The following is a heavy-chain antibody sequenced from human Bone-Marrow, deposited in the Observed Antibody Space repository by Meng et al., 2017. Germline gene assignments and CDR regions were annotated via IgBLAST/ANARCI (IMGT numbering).Heavy chain of an antibody. J-gene: IGHJ5*02. CDR2: INHSGST. D-gene: IGHD2-2*02. V-gene: IGHV4-34*01. Sequence: QVQLQQWGAGLLKPSESLSLTCAVYGGSCSGYYWSWIRQPPGKGLEWIGEINHSGSTNYNPSLKSRVTISVDTSKNQFSLKLSSVTAADTAVYYCARGSGSPEYCSSTSCYSGGWFDPWGQGTPVTVSS. CDR3: ARGSGSPEYCSSTSCYSGGWFDP. CDR1: GGSCSGYY.